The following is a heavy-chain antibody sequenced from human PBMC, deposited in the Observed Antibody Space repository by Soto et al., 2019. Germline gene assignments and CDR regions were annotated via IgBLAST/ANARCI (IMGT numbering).Heavy chain of an antibody. Sequence: QVQLVQSGAEVKKPGASVRVSCKASGYTFTSYGITWVRQAPGQGLEWMGWIGPYDGNTNYAQKLQGRVTMTTDTXHTTAYMEVRSLRSDDTAVYYCARGSSSWSYGMDVWGQGTTVTVSS. J-gene: IGHJ6*02. CDR3: ARGSSSWSYGMDV. V-gene: IGHV1-18*01. CDR2: IGPYDGNT. D-gene: IGHD6-13*01. CDR1: GYTFTSYG.